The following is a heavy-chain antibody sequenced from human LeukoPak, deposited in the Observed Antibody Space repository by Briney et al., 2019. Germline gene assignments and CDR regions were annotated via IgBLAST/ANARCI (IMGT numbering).Heavy chain of an antibody. CDR2: ISGSGGST. V-gene: IGHV3-23*01. D-gene: IGHD1-26*01. J-gene: IGHJ3*02. CDR3: ARDTNTGSLLGAFDI. CDR1: GFTFSSYA. Sequence: GGSLRLSCAASGFTFSSYAMSWVRQAPGEGLEWVSAISGSGGSTYYADSVKGRFTISRDNSKDTLYLQMNSLRAEDTAVYYCARDTNTGSLLGAFDIWGQGTMVTVSS.